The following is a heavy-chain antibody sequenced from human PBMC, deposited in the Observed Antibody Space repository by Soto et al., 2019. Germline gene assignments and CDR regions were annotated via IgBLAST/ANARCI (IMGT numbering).Heavy chain of an antibody. J-gene: IGHJ4*02. D-gene: IGHD1-1*01. CDR3: ESFSGVGDGYNYYFDY. CDR2: IIPIFGTA. CDR1: GYTFIGYY. Sequence: SVKVSCRSSGYTFIGYYMHWVRQAPGQGLEWMGGIIPIFGTANYSQKFQGRVTITADKSTSTAYMEMSSLRSEDTDVYYCESFSGVGDGYNYYFDYWGQGTLVTVS. V-gene: IGHV1-69*06.